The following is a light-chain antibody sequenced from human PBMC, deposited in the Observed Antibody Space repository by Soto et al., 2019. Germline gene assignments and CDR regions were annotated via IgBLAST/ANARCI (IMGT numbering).Light chain of an antibody. CDR2: DAS. V-gene: IGKV1-5*01. J-gene: IGKJ4*01. CDR1: QTISSW. CDR3: QQYNSYSLT. Sequence: DIQMTQSPSTLSGSVGDRVTITCRASQTISSWLAWYQQKPGKAPKLLIYDASSLESGVPSRFSGSGSGTEFTLTISSLQPDDFATYYCQQYNSYSLTLGGGTKVDIK.